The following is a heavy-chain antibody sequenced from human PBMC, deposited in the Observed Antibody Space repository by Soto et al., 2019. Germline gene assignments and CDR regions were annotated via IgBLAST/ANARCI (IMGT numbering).Heavy chain of an antibody. CDR1: GFSFSTYN. J-gene: IGHJ6*02. Sequence: GGSLRLSCAASGFSFSTYNMNWVRQAPGRGLEWVSYISSRSSTIYHADSVKGRFTISRDNSKNTLYLQMNSLRAEDTAVYYCARDSLITLFWLSGTSYGMDVWGQGTTVTVSS. V-gene: IGHV3-48*01. CDR2: ISSRSSTI. CDR3: ARDSLITLFWLSGTSYGMDV. D-gene: IGHD3-3*01.